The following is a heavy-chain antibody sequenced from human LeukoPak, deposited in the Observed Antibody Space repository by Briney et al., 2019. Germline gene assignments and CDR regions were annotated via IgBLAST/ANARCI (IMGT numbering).Heavy chain of an antibody. CDR1: GFTFSSYS. CDR2: ITSSSSYI. CDR3: ARGRGNVHFDY. V-gene: IGHV3-21*04. J-gene: IGHJ4*02. Sequence: GGSLRLSCAASGFTFSSYSMNWVRQAPGKGLEWVSSITSSSSYIYYADSVKGRFTISRDNAKNSLYLQMNSLRAEDTAVYYCARGRGNVHFDYWGQGTLVTVSS. D-gene: IGHD1-1*01.